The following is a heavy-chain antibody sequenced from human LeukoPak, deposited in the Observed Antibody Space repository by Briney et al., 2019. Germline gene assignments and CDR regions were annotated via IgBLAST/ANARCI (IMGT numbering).Heavy chain of an antibody. CDR3: ARGVNYYDSSGYYH. CDR1: GFTFSSYA. J-gene: IGHJ5*02. Sequence: GGSLRLSCAASGFTFSSYAMHWVRQAPGKGLEYVSAISSNGDSTYYANSVKGRFTISRDNSKNTLYLQMGSLRAEDMAVYYCARGVNYYDSSGYYHWGQGTLVTVSS. V-gene: IGHV3-64*01. D-gene: IGHD3-22*01. CDR2: ISSNGDST.